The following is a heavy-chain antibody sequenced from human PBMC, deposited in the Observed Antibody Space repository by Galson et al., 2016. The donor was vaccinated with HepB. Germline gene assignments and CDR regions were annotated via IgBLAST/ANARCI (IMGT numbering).Heavy chain of an antibody. CDR1: GFTFSSYG. CDR2: IWYDGSDK. V-gene: IGHV3-33*01. D-gene: IGHD4-11*01. Sequence: SLRLSCAASGFTFSSYGMHWVRQAPGKGLEWVAIIWYDGSDKYYADSVKGRFTISRDNSKNTLYLQMNSLRAEDTAVYYCVRDKVTPGTNWFDPWGQGTLVTVSS. J-gene: IGHJ5*02. CDR3: VRDKVTPGTNWFDP.